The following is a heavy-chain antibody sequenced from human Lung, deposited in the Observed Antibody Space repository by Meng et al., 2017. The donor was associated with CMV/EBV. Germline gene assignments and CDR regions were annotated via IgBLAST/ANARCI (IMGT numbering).Heavy chain of an antibody. CDR2: IYHSGST. D-gene: IGHD6-19*01. CDR3: ASFPPPGKQWLVTDY. V-gene: IGHV4-4*02. CDR1: GGSISSSNW. Sequence: QVQLWEAGPGLVKPSGTLSLTCAASGGSISSSNWWSWVRQPPGKGLEWIGEIYHSGSTNYNPSLKSRVTISVDKSKNQFSLKLSSVTAADTAVYYCASFPPPGKQWLVTDYWGQGTLVTVSS. J-gene: IGHJ4*02.